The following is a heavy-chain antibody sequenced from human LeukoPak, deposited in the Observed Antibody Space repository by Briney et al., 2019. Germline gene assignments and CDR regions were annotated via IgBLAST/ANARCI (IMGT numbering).Heavy chain of an antibody. J-gene: IGHJ4*02. CDR2: ISGSGGST. CDR1: GFTFSSYA. D-gene: IGHD3-22*01. CDR3: AKGFYYYDSSGPDY. Sequence: GGSLRLSCAASGFTFSSYAMSWVRQAPGKGLEWVSAISGSGGSTYYADSVKGQFTISRDNSKNTLYLQMNSLRAEDTAVYYCAKGFYYYDSSGPDYWGQGTLVTVSS. V-gene: IGHV3-23*01.